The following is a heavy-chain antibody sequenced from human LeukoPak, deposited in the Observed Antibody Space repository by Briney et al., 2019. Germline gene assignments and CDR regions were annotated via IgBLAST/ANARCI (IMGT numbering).Heavy chain of an antibody. Sequence: SETLSLTCTVSGGSISSYYWSWIRQPPGKGLEWIGYIYYSGSTNYNPSLKSRVTISVDTSKNQFSLKLSSVTAADTAVYYRARDNGDYYDSSGYFYGMDVWGQGTTVTVSS. CDR3: ARDNGDYYDSSGYFYGMDV. CDR2: IYYSGST. D-gene: IGHD3-22*01. V-gene: IGHV4-59*01. CDR1: GGSISSYY. J-gene: IGHJ6*02.